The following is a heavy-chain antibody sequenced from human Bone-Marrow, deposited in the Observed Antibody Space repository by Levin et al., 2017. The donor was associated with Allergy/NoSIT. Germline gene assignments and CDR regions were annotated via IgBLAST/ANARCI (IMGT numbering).Heavy chain of an antibody. D-gene: IGHD3-22*01. V-gene: IGHV3-23*01. CDR2: ISGSGGNT. CDR1: GFIFSNYA. CDR3: AGYDTSAYHSPFDY. Sequence: HPGGSLRLSCAASGFIFSNYAMNWIRQAPGKGLEWVSQISGSGGNTHYADSVKGRFTFSRDNSKNTLYLQMNSLRADDTAVYYCAGYDTSAYHSPFDYWGQGTLVTVSS. J-gene: IGHJ4*02.